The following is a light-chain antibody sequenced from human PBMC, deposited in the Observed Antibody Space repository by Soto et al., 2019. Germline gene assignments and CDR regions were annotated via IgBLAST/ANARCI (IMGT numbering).Light chain of an antibody. V-gene: IGKV3-20*01. CDR2: GAS. J-gene: IGKJ5*01. CDR3: QHFGGTTFT. Sequence: EIVLTQSPGTLSLSPGAGATLSCRASQSVSSSYIAWYQQRPGQTPSLLIYGASTRATGIPDRFSGSGSGTRCNLTISRLEPGDFAVYYCQHFGGTTFTFGQGTRLEIK. CDR1: QSVSSSY.